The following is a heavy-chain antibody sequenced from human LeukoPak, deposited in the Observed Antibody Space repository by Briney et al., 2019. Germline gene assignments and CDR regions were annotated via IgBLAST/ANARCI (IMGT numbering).Heavy chain of an antibody. CDR1: GYIFTTYY. CDR3: ARGRMARGEFHP. J-gene: IGHJ5*02. D-gene: IGHD3-10*01. Sequence: APVKVSCKASGYIFTTYYMYWVRQAPGQGLEWMGIINPAGGSANYAQKFQGRVTMTRDMSTSTVYMELSSLRSEDTAVYYCARGRMARGEFHPWGQGTLVIVSS. V-gene: IGHV1-46*01. CDR2: INPAGGSA.